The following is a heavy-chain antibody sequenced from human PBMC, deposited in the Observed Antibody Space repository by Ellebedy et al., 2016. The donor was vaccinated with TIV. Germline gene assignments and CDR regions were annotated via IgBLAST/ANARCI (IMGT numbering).Heavy chain of an antibody. Sequence: PGGSLRLSCAASGFTFSSYWMSWVRQAPGKGLEWVANINQDGSEKYYVDSVKGRFTISRDNAKNSLYLQMNSLRAEDTAVYYCARESGDGAFDIWGQGTMVTVSS. CDR3: ARESGDGAFDI. CDR1: GFTFSSYW. D-gene: IGHD7-27*01. V-gene: IGHV3-7*03. CDR2: INQDGSEK. J-gene: IGHJ3*02.